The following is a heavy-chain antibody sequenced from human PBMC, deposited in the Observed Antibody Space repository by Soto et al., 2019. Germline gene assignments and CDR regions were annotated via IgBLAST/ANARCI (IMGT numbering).Heavy chain of an antibody. D-gene: IGHD5-18*01. CDR3: ASGLRAATRFNWFDP. CDR2: IYYSGST. V-gene: IGHV4-31*03. J-gene: IGHJ5*02. Sequence: SETLSLTCTVSGGSISSGGYYWSWIRQHPGKGLEWIGYIYYSGSTYYNPSLKSRVTIPVDTSKNQFSLKLSSVTAADTAVYYCASGLRAATRFNWFDPWGQGTLVTVSS. CDR1: GGSISSGGYY.